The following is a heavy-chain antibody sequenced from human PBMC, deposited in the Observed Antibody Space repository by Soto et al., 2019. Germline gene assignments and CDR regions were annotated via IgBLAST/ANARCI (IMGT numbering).Heavy chain of an antibody. D-gene: IGHD4-17*01. Sequence: GASVKVSCKASGYTFTSYGISWVRQAPGQGLEWMGWISAYNGNTNYAQKLQGRVTMTTDTSTSTAYMELRSLRSDDTAVYYCARLEGSTVTGWFDPWGQGTLVTSPQ. V-gene: IGHV1-18*01. CDR3: ARLEGSTVTGWFDP. J-gene: IGHJ5*02. CDR1: GYTFTSYG. CDR2: ISAYNGNT.